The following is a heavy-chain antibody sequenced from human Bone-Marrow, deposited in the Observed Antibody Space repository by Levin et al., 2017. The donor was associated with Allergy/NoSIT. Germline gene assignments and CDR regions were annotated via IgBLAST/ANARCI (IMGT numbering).Heavy chain of an antibody. V-gene: IGHV3-9*01. Sequence: GGSLRLSCAASGFTFDDYAMHWVRQAPGKGLEWVSGISWNSGSIGYADSVKGRFTISRDNAKNSLYLQMNSLRAEDTALYYCAKDMALYAPVITMVRGVISDWGQGTLVTVSS. J-gene: IGHJ4*02. CDR2: ISWNSGSI. D-gene: IGHD3-10*01. CDR1: GFTFDDYA. CDR3: AKDMALYAPVITMVRGVISD.